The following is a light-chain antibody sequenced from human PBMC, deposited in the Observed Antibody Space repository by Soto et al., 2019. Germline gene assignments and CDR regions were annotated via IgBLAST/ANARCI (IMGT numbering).Light chain of an antibody. CDR3: LQGST. CDR1: QSVSSY. CDR2: DAS. V-gene: IGKV3-11*01. J-gene: IGKJ5*01. Sequence: EIVLTQSPATLSLAPGERATLSCRASQSVSSYLAWYQQKPGQAPRLLNYDASNRATGIPARFSGSGSGTDFTLTISSLEPEDFAVYYCLQGSTFGQGTRLDIK.